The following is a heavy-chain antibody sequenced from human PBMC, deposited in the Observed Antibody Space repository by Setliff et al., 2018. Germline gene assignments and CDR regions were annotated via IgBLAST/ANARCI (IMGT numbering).Heavy chain of an antibody. CDR3: ARYGSGSYFPPYYYYIDV. Sequence: KPSETLSLTCTVSGGSISSGSYYWSWIRQPAGKGLEWIGRIYTSGSTNYNPSLKSRVTISVDTSKNQFSLKLSSVTAADTAVYYCARYGSGSYFPPYYYYIDVWGKGTTVTVSS. CDR1: GGSISSGSYY. D-gene: IGHD3-10*01. CDR2: IYTSGST. J-gene: IGHJ6*03. V-gene: IGHV4-61*02.